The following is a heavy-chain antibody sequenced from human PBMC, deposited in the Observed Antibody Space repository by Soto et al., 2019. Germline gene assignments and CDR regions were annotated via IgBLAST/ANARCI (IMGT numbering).Heavy chain of an antibody. V-gene: IGHV4-59*08. D-gene: IGHD2-2*01. CDR3: ARLPTLLRISTRCPGHFDH. Sequence: SETLSLTCTVSGGSISSYYWSWFRQPPGKGLEWIGYIYYSGSTSYSPSLKSRVTISLDTSKNQFSLKLTSVTAADTAVYYCARLPTLLRISTRCPGHFDHWGQGTLVTVSS. J-gene: IGHJ4*02. CDR1: GGSISSYY. CDR2: IYYSGST.